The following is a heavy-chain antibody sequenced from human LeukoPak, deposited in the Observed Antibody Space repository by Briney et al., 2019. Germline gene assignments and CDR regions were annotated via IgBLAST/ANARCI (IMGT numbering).Heavy chain of an antibody. Sequence: NPSETLSLTCTVYGGSFTAFYWSWIRQPPGKGLEWVGEVNHSGSTNYNPSLKSRVSLLVDTSKNQFSLKLTSVTAADTAVYYCARGAYCSSINCYGFDYWGQGTQVTASS. V-gene: IGHV4-34*01. J-gene: IGHJ4*02. CDR3: ARGAYCSSINCYGFDY. CDR1: GGSFTAFY. CDR2: VNHSGST. D-gene: IGHD2-2*01.